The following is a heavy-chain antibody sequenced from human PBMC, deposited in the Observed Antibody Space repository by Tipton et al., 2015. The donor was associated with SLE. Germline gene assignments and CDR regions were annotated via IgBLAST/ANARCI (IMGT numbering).Heavy chain of an antibody. D-gene: IGHD3-16*01. V-gene: IGHV4-59*01. Sequence: TLSLTCTVKKKTTKKKNRNKNRQPQGKGLEWIGYIYYSGSTNYNPSLKSQVTMSVDTSKNQFSLKLSSVTAADTAVYYCARGPPRLVWYYFDYWGQGTLVTVSS. CDR1: KKTTKKKN. J-gene: IGHJ4*02. CDR3: ARGPPRLVWYYFDY. CDR2: IYYSGST.